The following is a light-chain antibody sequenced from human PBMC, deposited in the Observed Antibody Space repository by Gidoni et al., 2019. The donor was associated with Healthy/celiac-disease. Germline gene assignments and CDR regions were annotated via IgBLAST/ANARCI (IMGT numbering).Light chain of an antibody. CDR1: QGISSY. V-gene: IGKV1-8*01. J-gene: IGKJ4*01. Sequence: AIRMTQSPSSFSASTGDRVTITCRASQGISSYLAWYQQKPGKAPKLLIYAASTLHSGVPSRFSGSGSGTDFTLTISCLQSEDFATYYCQQYYSYPLTFGGGTKVEFK. CDR2: AAS. CDR3: QQYYSYPLT.